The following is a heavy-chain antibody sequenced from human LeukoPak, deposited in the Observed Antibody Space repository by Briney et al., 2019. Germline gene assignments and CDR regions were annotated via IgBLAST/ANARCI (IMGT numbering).Heavy chain of an antibody. J-gene: IGHJ3*02. D-gene: IGHD4-23*01. CDR3: ARDKYGGNSNAFEI. V-gene: IGHV3-74*01. Sequence: GGSLRLSCAASGFTFSNYWVHWVRQVPGKGLVWVSRIGTDGSSTTYADYVKGRFTISRDNAKNTLYLQMNSLRAEDTAVYYCARDKYGGNSNAFEIWGQGTLVTVSS. CDR2: IGTDGSST. CDR1: GFTFSNYW.